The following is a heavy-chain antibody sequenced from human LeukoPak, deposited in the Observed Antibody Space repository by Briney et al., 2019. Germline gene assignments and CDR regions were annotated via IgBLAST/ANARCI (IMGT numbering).Heavy chain of an antibody. CDR2: INSDGSST. CDR1: GFTFSSYW. D-gene: IGHD5-18*01. CDR3: ARDSGYSYGTNNFVY. V-gene: IGHV3-74*01. J-gene: IGHJ4*02. Sequence: GGSLRLSCAASGFTFSSYWMHWVRQAPGKGLVWVSRINSDGSSTSYADSVKGRFTISRDSAKNTLYLQMNSLRAEDTAVYYCARDSGYSYGTNNFVYWGQGTLVTVSS.